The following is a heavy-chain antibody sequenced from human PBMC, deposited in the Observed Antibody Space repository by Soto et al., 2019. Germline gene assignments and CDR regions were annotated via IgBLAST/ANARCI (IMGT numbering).Heavy chain of an antibody. CDR1: GGSIRVQSCY. V-gene: IGHV4-39*01. J-gene: IGHJ5*02. Sequence: SETLSLTCTVSGGSIRVQSCYWTWIRQTPGKGLEWVGSSYYSGTSYFNPALKGRVTISVDTSTNQFSLRLTSVTAADTAVYYCTRRYNWNDYYFDPWGQGTLVTVSS. CDR2: SYYSGTS. CDR3: TRRYNWNDYYFDP. D-gene: IGHD1-20*01.